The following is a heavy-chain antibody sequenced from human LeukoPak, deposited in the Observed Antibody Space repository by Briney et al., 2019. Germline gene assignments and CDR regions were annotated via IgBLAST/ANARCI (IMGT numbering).Heavy chain of an antibody. CDR3: ARDDHSPHYHYAMGV. D-gene: IGHD4-11*01. CDR1: VGSISSSS. V-gene: IGHV4-59*01. Sequence: SETLSLTCTVSVGSISSSSWSWVRQDPGKRLEWIGFIWYSGDTDYNPSLRSRVTISVDTSKNQFSLKLNSVTAADTAVYYCARDDHSPHYHYAMGVWGQGITVTVSS. CDR2: IWYSGDT. J-gene: IGHJ6*02.